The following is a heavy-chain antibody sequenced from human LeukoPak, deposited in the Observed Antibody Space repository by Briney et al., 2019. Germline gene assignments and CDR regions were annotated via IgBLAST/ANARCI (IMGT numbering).Heavy chain of an antibody. D-gene: IGHD6-19*01. V-gene: IGHV4-59*08. J-gene: IGHJ4*02. CDR1: GGSISSSY. Sequence: SETLSLTCTVSGGSISSSYWNWIRQPPGKGLEWIGYIYHSGSTNCNPSFKSRVTISVDTSKNQFSLKLSSVTAADTAVYYCATLDSSGLFDYWGQGTLVTVSS. CDR2: IYHSGST. CDR3: ATLDSSGLFDY.